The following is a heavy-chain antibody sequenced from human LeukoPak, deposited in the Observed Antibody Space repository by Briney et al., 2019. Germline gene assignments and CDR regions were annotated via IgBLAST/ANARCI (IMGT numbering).Heavy chain of an antibody. CDR2: IYYSGST. CDR1: GGSISIYY. CDR3: ARTLAYCGGDCYPNWFDP. V-gene: IGHV4-59*01. D-gene: IGHD2-21*02. Sequence: SETLSLTCTVSGGSISIYYWSWIRQPPGKGLEWIGYIYYSGSTNYNPSLKSRVTISVDTSKNQFSLKLSSVTAADTAVYYCARTLAYCGGDCYPNWFDPWGQGTLVTVSS. J-gene: IGHJ5*02.